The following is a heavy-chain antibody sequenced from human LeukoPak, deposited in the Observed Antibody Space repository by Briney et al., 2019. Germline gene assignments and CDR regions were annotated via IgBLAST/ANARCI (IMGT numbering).Heavy chain of an antibody. J-gene: IGHJ4*02. CDR1: GGSISSALYH. CDR3: ARGRVAARRGFGY. D-gene: IGHD6-6*01. CDR2: VYYTGST. Sequence: SETLSLTCTVSGGSISSALYHWGWIRQPPGKNLEWLGSVYYTGSTHNNPSLKSRVTISVDTSKNQFSLNLSSVTAADTAVYYCARGRVAARRGFGYWGQGTLVTVSS. V-gene: IGHV4-39*07.